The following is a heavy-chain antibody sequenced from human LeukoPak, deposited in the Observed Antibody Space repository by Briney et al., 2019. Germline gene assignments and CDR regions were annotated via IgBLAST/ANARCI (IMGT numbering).Heavy chain of an antibody. Sequence: SETLSLTCTVSGGSISSYYWSWIRQPAGKGLEWIGYIYYSGSTNYNPSLKSRVTISVDTSKNQFSLKLSSVTAADTAVYYCARLGLKPWGPIVVVPAAKGRSWFDPWGQGTLVTVSS. CDR1: GGSISSYY. CDR3: ARLGLKPWGPIVVVPAAKGRSWFDP. V-gene: IGHV4-59*12. CDR2: IYYSGST. J-gene: IGHJ5*02. D-gene: IGHD2-2*01.